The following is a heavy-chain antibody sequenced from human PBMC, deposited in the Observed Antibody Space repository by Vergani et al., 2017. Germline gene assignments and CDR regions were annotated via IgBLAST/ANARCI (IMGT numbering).Heavy chain of an antibody. CDR2: IIPIFGTA. CDR3: ARAGTAYCGGDCYSDYYYGMDV. Sequence: QVQLVQSGAEVKKPGSSVKVSCKASGGTFSSYAISWVRQAPGQGLEWMRGIIPIFGTANYAQKFQGRVTITADKSTSTAYMELSSLRSEDTAVYYCARAGTAYCGGDCYSDYYYGMDVWGQGTTVTVSS. J-gene: IGHJ6*02. V-gene: IGHV1-69*06. CDR1: GGTFSSYA. D-gene: IGHD2-21*02.